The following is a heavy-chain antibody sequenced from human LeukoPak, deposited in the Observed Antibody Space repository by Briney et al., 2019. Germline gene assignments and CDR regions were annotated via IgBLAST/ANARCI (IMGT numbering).Heavy chain of an antibody. J-gene: IGHJ4*02. CDR2: INSDGSWT. CDR3: VSFYETY. CDR1: GFTFSSYS. V-gene: IGHV3-74*01. Sequence: GGSLRLSCATSGFTFSSYSMNWVRQAPGKGLVWVSHINSDGSWTSYADSVKGRFTISKDNAKNTVYLQMNNLRAEDTAVYYCVSFYETYWGRGTLVTVSS. D-gene: IGHD2/OR15-2a*01.